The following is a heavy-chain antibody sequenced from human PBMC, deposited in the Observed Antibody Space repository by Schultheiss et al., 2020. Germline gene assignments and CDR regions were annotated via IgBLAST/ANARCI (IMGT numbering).Heavy chain of an antibody. CDR2: ISSSSSYI. V-gene: IGHV3-21*01. J-gene: IGHJ4*02. D-gene: IGHD5-18*01. CDR1: GFTFSSYW. CDR3: ARKPGIQLWLDY. Sequence: GGSLRLSCAASGFTFSSYWMSWVRQAPGKGLEWVSSISSSSSYIYYADSVKGRFTISRDNAKNSLYLQMNSLRAEDTAVYYCARKPGIQLWLDYWGQGTLVTVSS.